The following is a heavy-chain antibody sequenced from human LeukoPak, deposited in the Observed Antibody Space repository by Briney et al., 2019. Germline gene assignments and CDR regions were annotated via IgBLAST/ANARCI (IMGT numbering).Heavy chain of an antibody. V-gene: IGHV3-48*03. CDR2: ISISGTTI. CDR1: GFPFSTYE. D-gene: IGHD6-13*01. J-gene: IGHJ4*02. CDR3: ARVIRAAPGKGYFDY. Sequence: AGGSLRLSCAASGFPFSTYEMNWVRQAPGKGLEWVSYISISGTTIYYADSVKGRFTISRDDAKNSLYLQMNSLRAEDTAIYYCARVIRAAPGKGYFDYWGQGTLVTVSS.